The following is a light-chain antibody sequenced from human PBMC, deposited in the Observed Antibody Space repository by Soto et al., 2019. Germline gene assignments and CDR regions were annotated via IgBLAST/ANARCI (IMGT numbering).Light chain of an antibody. CDR2: DSN. V-gene: IGLV1-51*01. Sequence: QSVLTQPPSVSAAPGQKVTISCSGSSSNIGNNYVSWYQQLPGTAPKLLIYDSNKRPSGIPDRFSGSKSGTSATLGITGLQTGDEADYYCGTWYNSLSAVVFGGGTKLTVL. CDR3: GTWYNSLSAVV. J-gene: IGLJ2*01. CDR1: SSNIGNNY.